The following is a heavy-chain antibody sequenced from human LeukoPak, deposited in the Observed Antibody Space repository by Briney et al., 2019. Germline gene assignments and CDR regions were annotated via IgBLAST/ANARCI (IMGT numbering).Heavy chain of an antibody. D-gene: IGHD1-7*01. J-gene: IGHJ3*02. CDR2: IIPIFGTA. Sequence: GASVKVSCKASGGTFSSYAISWVRQAPGQGLEWMGGIIPIFGTANYAQKFQGRVTITTDESTSTAYMELSSLRSEDTAVYYCARDGEGGPMELRKGWRAFDIWGQGTMVTVSS. V-gene: IGHV1-69*05. CDR1: GGTFSSYA. CDR3: ARDGEGGPMELRKGWRAFDI.